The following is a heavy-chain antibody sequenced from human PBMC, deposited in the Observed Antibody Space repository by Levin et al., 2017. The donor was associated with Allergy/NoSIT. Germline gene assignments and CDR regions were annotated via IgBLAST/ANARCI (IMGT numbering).Heavy chain of an antibody. CDR1: GGSISSGDYY. J-gene: IGHJ5*02. CDR2: IYYSGST. D-gene: IGHD2-2*01. V-gene: IGHV4-30-4*01. Sequence: SQTLSLTCTVSGGSISSGDYYWSWIRQPPGKGLEWIGYIYYSGSTYYNPSLKSRVTISVDTSKNQFSLKLSSVTAADTAVYYCARDAPGVPAAKERLGWFDPWGQGTLVTVSS. CDR3: ARDAPGVPAAKERLGWFDP.